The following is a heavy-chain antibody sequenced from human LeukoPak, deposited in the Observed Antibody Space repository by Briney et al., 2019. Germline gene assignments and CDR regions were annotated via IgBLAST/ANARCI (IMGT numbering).Heavy chain of an antibody. Sequence: ASVTVSCQASGYTFTSYGISWVRQAPGQGLEWMGWISAYNGNTNYAQKLQGRVTMTTDTSTSTAYMELRSLRSDDTAVYYCARDYYDSSGYLNGDYWGRGTLVTVSS. J-gene: IGHJ4*02. D-gene: IGHD3-22*01. CDR1: GYTFTSYG. CDR2: ISAYNGNT. V-gene: IGHV1-18*01. CDR3: ARDYYDSSGYLNGDY.